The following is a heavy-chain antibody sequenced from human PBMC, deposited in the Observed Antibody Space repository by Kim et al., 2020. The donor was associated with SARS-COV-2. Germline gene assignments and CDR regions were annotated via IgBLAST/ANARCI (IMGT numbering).Heavy chain of an antibody. Sequence: SETLSLTCAVYGGSFSGYYWSWIRQPPGKGLEWIGEINHSGSTNYNPSLKSRVTISVDTSKNQFSLKLSSVTAADTAVYYCARGVMDRRKYYDYVWGGYRRGGFDPWGQGTLVTVSS. J-gene: IGHJ5*02. V-gene: IGHV4-34*01. CDR3: ARGVMDRRKYYDYVWGGYRRGGFDP. CDR1: GGSFSGYY. CDR2: INHSGST. D-gene: IGHD3-16*02.